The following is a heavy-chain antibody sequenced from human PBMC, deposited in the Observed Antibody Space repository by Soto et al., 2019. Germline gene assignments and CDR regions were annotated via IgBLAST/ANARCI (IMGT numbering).Heavy chain of an antibody. CDR3: AKGGGSKDYYDTSGYYLYYYYAMDV. Sequence: EVQLLVSGGGLVQPGGSLRVSCAASGFTFSSYAMTWVRQAPGKGLEWVSALSGSGVSTYYADSVKGRFTISRDNSKNTLYLQMNSLRAEDTAVYYCAKGGGSKDYYDTSGYYLYYYYAMDVWGQGTTVTVSS. CDR2: LSGSGVST. J-gene: IGHJ6*02. D-gene: IGHD3-22*01. V-gene: IGHV3-23*01. CDR1: GFTFSSYA.